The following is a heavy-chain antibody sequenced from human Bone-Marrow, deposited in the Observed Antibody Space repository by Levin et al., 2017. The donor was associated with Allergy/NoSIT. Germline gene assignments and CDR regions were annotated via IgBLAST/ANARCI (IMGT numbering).Heavy chain of an antibody. CDR2: IWYDGSNK. Sequence: PGGSLRLSCAASGFTFSSYGMHWVRQAPGKGLEWVAVIWYDGSNKYYADSVKGRFTISRDNSKNTLYLQMNSLRAEDTAVYYCARDRGVVAYSSGWYVDAFDIWGQGTMVTVSS. V-gene: IGHV3-33*01. D-gene: IGHD6-19*01. CDR3: ARDRGVVAYSSGWYVDAFDI. J-gene: IGHJ3*02. CDR1: GFTFSSYG.